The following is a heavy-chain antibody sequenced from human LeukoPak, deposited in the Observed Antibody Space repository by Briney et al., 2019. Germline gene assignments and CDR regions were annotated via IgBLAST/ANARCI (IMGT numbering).Heavy chain of an antibody. Sequence: ASVKVSCKASGYTFTSYGISWVRQAPGQGLEWMGWISAYNGNTNYAQKLQGRVTMTTDTSASTAYMELRSLRSDDRAVYYCARCSSTSCYWANNWFDPWGQGTLVTVSS. CDR1: GYTFTSYG. CDR2: ISAYNGNT. D-gene: IGHD2-2*01. J-gene: IGHJ5*02. CDR3: ARCSSTSCYWANNWFDP. V-gene: IGHV1-18*01.